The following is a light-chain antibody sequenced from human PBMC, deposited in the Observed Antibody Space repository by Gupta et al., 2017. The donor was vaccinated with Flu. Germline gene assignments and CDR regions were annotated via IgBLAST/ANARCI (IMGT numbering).Light chain of an antibody. Sequence: EIVLTQSPATLSVSPGERATLSCRASQSVSHSLGWYQQKPGQAPRLLIHDASHRATGTPARCSGSGAGTDFTLTISSLEPEDFAVYYCQQRSYWPMTFGQGTKVEVK. V-gene: IGKV3-11*01. CDR2: DAS. CDR1: QSVSHS. CDR3: QQRSYWPMT. J-gene: IGKJ1*01.